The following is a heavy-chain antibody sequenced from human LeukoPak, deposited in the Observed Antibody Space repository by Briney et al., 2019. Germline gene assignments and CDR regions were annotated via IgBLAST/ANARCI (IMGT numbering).Heavy chain of an antibody. J-gene: IGHJ3*02. CDR1: GGSFSGYY. Sequence: AETLSLTCAVYGGSFSGYYLSWIRQPPGKGLEWIGEINHSGSTNYNPSLKSRVTISVDTSKNQFSLKLSSVTAADTAVYYCARDGRIVGATTYAFDIWGQGTMVTVSS. CDR3: ARDGRIVGATTYAFDI. D-gene: IGHD1-26*01. CDR2: INHSGST. V-gene: IGHV4-34*01.